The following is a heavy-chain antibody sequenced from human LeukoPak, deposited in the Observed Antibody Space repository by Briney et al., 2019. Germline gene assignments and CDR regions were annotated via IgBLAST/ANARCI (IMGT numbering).Heavy chain of an antibody. CDR1: GGSIRSTNW. J-gene: IGHJ4*02. V-gene: IGHV4/OR15-8*02. Sequence: SETLSLTCGVSGGSIRSTNWWSWVRQPPGQGLEWIGEISLSGQTNFNPSLNGRVTMSLDESRNQLSLKLTSVTAADTAIYYCSRESAAFSPFGYWGQGTLVIVPP. CDR3: SRESAAFSPFGY. CDR2: ISLSGQT. D-gene: IGHD2/OR15-2a*01.